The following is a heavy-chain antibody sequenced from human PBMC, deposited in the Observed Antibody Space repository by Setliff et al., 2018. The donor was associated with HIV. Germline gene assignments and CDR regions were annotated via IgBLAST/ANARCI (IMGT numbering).Heavy chain of an antibody. CDR2: ISVSGSRT. V-gene: IGHV3-23*01. D-gene: IGHD3-22*01. CDR1: GFTFSTYA. J-gene: IGHJ5*02. Sequence: GGSLRLSCAASGFTFSTYAMGWVRQVPGKGLDWVSFISVSGSRTYYADSVKGRFTISRDNSKNTLYLQMNSLRAEDTAVYYCASRVYYYDSSGYLREEGFDPWGQGTLVTVSS. CDR3: ASRVYYYDSSGYLREEGFDP.